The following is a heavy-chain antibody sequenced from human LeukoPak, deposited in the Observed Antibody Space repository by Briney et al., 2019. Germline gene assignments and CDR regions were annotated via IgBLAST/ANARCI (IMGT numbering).Heavy chain of an antibody. CDR2: IIPILGIA. CDR1: GGTFSSYA. Sequence: ASVKVSCKASGGTFSSYAISWVRQAPGQGLEWMGRIIPILGIANYAQKFQGRVTITADKSTSTAYMELSSLRSEDTAVYYCARGFMVRGVKWLNSNYCYYYGMDVWGQGTTVTVSS. V-gene: IGHV1-69*04. J-gene: IGHJ6*02. D-gene: IGHD3-10*01. CDR3: ARGFMVRGVKWLNSNYCYYYGMDV.